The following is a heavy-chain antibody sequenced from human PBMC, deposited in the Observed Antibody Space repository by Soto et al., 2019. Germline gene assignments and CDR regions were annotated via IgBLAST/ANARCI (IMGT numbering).Heavy chain of an antibody. Sequence: QVQLVESGGGLVKPGESLRLSCIGSGFILSDNYMTWIRQAPGKGLEWVSYISGSGAYTNYADSVKGRFTISRDNVRNALLLQINSLRVEDTAVYYCARSSGWRPGFMYNYGLDVWGQGTTVIVSS. CDR2: ISGSGAYT. CDR1: GFILSDNY. J-gene: IGHJ6*02. V-gene: IGHV3-11*06. CDR3: ARSSGWRPGFMYNYGLDV. D-gene: IGHD1-1*01.